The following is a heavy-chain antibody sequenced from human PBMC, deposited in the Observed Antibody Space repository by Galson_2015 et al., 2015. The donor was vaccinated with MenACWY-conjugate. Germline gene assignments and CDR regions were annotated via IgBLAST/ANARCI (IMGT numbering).Heavy chain of an antibody. CDR3: FAINSGIDY. CDR2: IWYDGSKT. Sequence: SLRLSCAASGFTFRSYAMHWVRLAPGKGLEWVAVIWYDGSKTYYADSVKGRFTISRDNSKNTAYLQMNSLRADDTAMYYCFAINSGIDYWGQGTLVTVSS. V-gene: IGHV3-33*01. D-gene: IGHD1-26*01. CDR1: GFTFRSYA. J-gene: IGHJ4*02.